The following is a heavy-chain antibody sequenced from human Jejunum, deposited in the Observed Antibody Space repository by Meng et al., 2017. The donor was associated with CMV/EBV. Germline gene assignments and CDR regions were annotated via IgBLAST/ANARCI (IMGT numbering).Heavy chain of an antibody. CDR1: GGAISNYY. Sequence: QGQPQESGPGLVKPSETLSLSCTVSGGAISNYYWSWIRQPAGKGLEYIGRIYSSGTTKYNPSLNSRVTMSVDTSKNQFSLKVRSVTAADTAVYLCARHEVVGTAIFDYWGQGTLVTVSS. J-gene: IGHJ4*02. D-gene: IGHD6-19*01. CDR2: IYSSGTT. CDR3: ARHEVVGTAIFDY. V-gene: IGHV4-4*07.